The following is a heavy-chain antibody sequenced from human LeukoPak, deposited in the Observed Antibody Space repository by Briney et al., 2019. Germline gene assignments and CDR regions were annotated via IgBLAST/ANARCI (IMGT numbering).Heavy chain of an antibody. CDR3: AKERLKSSSWYTWTYYYGMDV. Sequence: GGSLRLSCAASGFTSSSYGMHWVRQAPGKGLEWVAVISYDGSNKYYADPVKGRFTISRDNSKNTLYLQMNSLRAEDTAVYYCAKERLKSSSWYTWTYYYGMDVWGQGTTVTVSS. V-gene: IGHV3-30*18. CDR1: GFTSSSYG. CDR2: ISYDGSNK. D-gene: IGHD6-13*01. J-gene: IGHJ6*02.